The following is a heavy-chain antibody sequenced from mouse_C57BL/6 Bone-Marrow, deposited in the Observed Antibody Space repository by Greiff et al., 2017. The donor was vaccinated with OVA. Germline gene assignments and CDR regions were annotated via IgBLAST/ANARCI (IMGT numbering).Heavy chain of an antibody. CDR1: GFNIHDYY. V-gene: IGHV14-1*01. J-gene: IGHJ3*01. CDR2: IDPEDGDT. D-gene: IGHD2-4*01. CDR3: NANGGWCDHDEVAS. Sequence: VQLQQSGAELVRPGASVKLSCTASGFNIHDYYMHWVKPRPEQGLEWIGRIDPEDGDTEYDPKFQGTATMTADTSSNTAYLQLSSLTSEYTAVYYCNANGGWCDHDEVASWGQGALVTASA.